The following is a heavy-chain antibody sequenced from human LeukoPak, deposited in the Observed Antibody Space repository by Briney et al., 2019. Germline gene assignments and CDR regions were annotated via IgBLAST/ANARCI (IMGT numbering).Heavy chain of an antibody. CDR2: IGGSGGST. V-gene: IGHV3-23*01. CDR1: GFTFSTYA. J-gene: IGHJ3*02. CDR3: AKGLLRDAFDI. D-gene: IGHD2-21*01. Sequence: PGGSLRLSCAASGFTFSTYAMSWVRQTPGKGLEWVSAIGGSGGSTYYADSVKGRFTISRDNSKNTLCLQMNSLRAEDTAVYYCAKGLLRDAFDIWGQGTMVTVSS.